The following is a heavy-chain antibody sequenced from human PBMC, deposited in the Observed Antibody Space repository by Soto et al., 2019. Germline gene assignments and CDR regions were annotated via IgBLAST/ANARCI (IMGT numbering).Heavy chain of an antibody. CDR3: AKARRDGYNPYF. J-gene: IGHJ4*02. Sequence: QVQLVESGGGVVQPGRSLRLSCAASGFTFSSYGMHWVRQAPGKGLEWVAVISDDGSNKYYADSVKGRFTISRDNSKNTLYLQMNSLRAEDTAVYYCAKARRDGYNPYFWGQGTLVTVSS. CDR1: GFTFSSYG. D-gene: IGHD5-12*01. CDR2: ISDDGSNK. V-gene: IGHV3-30*18.